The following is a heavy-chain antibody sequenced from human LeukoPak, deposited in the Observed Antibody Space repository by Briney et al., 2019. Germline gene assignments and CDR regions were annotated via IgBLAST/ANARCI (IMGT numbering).Heavy chain of an antibody. CDR2: INSDGSST. Sequence: GGSLRLSCAASGFTLSGYWMHWVRQAPGKGLVWVSRINSDGSSTTYADSVEGRFTISRDNAKNTLYLQMNSLRAEDTAVYFCARVSSGWWYFDYWGQGTLVTVSS. CDR3: ARVSSGWWYFDY. V-gene: IGHV3-74*01. CDR1: GFTLSGYW. J-gene: IGHJ4*02. D-gene: IGHD6-19*01.